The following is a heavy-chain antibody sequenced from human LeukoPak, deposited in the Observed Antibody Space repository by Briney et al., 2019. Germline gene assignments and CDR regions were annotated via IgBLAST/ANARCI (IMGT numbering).Heavy chain of an antibody. CDR1: GFTFSSYA. D-gene: IGHD2-15*01. CDR3: ARSPYSNPSPRDDY. Sequence: GGSLRLTCAASGFTFSSYAMHWVRQAPGKGLEWVAVISYDGSNKYYADSVKGRFTISRDNSKNKLYLQMNSLRAEDTAVYYCARSPYSNPSPRDDYWGQGTLVTVSS. V-gene: IGHV3-30*04. CDR2: ISYDGSNK. J-gene: IGHJ4*02.